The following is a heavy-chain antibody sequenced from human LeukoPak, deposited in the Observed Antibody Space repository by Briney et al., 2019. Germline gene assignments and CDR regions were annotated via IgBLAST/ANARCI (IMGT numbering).Heavy chain of an antibody. Sequence: ASVTVSCKASGYTFTSYGISWVRQAPGQGLEGMGWISAYNSNTNYAQKLQGRVTMTTDTSTSTAYMELRSLRSDDTSVYYCATHFPTIFGVVIYYFDYWGQGTLVTVSS. CDR2: ISAYNSNT. J-gene: IGHJ4*02. V-gene: IGHV1-18*01. CDR3: ATHFPTIFGVVIYYFDY. CDR1: GYTFTSYG. D-gene: IGHD3-3*01.